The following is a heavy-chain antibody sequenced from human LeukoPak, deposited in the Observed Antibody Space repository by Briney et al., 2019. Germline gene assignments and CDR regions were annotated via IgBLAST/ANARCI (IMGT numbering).Heavy chain of an antibody. D-gene: IGHD4-17*01. CDR1: GFTFSSYS. Sequence: KPGGSLRLSCAASGFTFSSYSMNWVRQAPGKGLEWVSSISSSSSYIYYADSVKGRFTISRDNAKNSLYPQMNSLRAEDTAVYYCARVGDYGDYEGEESDYWGQGTLVTVSS. CDR3: ARVGDYGDYEGEESDY. J-gene: IGHJ4*02. CDR2: ISSSSSYI. V-gene: IGHV3-21*01.